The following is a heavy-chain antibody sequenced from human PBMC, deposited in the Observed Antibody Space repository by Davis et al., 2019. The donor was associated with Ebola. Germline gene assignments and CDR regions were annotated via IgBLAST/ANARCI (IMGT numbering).Heavy chain of an antibody. V-gene: IGHV1-69*13. CDR3: ARYYDFWSGYSY. Sequence: SVKVSCKASGGTFSSYAISWVRQAPGQGLEWMGGIIPIFGTANYAQKFQGRVTITADESTSTAYMELSSLRSEDTAVYYCARYYDFWSGYSYWGQGTLVTVSS. J-gene: IGHJ4*02. D-gene: IGHD3-3*01. CDR2: IIPIFGTA. CDR1: GGTFSSYA.